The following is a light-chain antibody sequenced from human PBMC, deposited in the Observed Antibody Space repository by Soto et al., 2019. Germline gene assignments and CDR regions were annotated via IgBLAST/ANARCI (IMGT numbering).Light chain of an antibody. CDR1: RSVTSN. J-gene: IGKJ1*01. CDR2: DAS. CDR3: QQFDKWPPST. Sequence: EILMTQSRATLSAYTGERATLSCRASRSVTSNNSPWYQQKPGQTPRLLSYDASTRATGIPDRYSGSGSGTEFTLTISGLQSEDFAIYYCQQFDKWPPSTFGQGTKVDIK. V-gene: IGKV3-15*01.